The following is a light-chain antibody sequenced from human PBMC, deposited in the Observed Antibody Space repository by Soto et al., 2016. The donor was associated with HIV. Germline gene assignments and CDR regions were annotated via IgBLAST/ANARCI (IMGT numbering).Light chain of an antibody. CDR2: GAS. Sequence: AIRMTQSPSSLSASTGDRVTITCRASQGISNYLAWYQQKPGKAPKLLIYGASTLQSGVPSRFSGSGSGTDFTLTISCLQSEDFATYYCQHYKTDRTFGQGTKVEVK. CDR1: QGISNY. CDR3: QHYKTDRT. V-gene: IGKV1-8*01. J-gene: IGKJ1*01.